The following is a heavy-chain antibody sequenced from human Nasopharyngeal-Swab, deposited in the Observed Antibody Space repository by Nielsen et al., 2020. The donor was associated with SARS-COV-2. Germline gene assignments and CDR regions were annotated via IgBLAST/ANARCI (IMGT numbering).Heavy chain of an antibody. CDR3: AKLADYYDSSGQFDY. D-gene: IGHD3-22*01. V-gene: IGHV3-9*01. CDR1: GFTFDDYA. J-gene: IGHJ4*02. Sequence: GGSLRLSCAASGFTFDDYAMHWVRQAPGKGLEWVSGISWNSGSIGYADSVKGRFTISRDNAKNSLYLQMNSLRVEDTALYYCAKLADYYDSSGQFDYWGQGTLVTVSS. CDR2: ISWNSGSI.